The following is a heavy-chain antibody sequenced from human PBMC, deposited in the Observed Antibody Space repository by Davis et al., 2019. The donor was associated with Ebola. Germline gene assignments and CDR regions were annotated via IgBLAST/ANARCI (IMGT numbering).Heavy chain of an antibody. CDR3: ARGGGIAAAGAIDY. V-gene: IGHV1-2*04. Sequence: SVKVSCKASGYTFTGYYMHWVRQAPGQGLEWMGWINPNSGGTKYAQKFQDWVTMTRDTSFTTAYMELSRLRSDDTAVYYCARGGGIAAAGAIDYWGQGTLVTVSS. D-gene: IGHD6-13*01. CDR1: GYTFTGYY. J-gene: IGHJ4*02. CDR2: INPNSGGT.